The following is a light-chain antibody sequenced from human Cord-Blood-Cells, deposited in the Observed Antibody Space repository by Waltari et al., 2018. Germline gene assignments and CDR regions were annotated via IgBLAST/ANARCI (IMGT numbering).Light chain of an antibody. Sequence: QSALTQPPSASGSPGQSVTISCPGTSSDVGGYNYVSWYQQHPSKAPKLMIYEVSKRPSGVPDRFSGSKSGNTASLTVSGLQAEDEADYYCSSYAGSNNFVFGTGTKVTVL. CDR2: EVS. V-gene: IGLV2-8*01. J-gene: IGLJ1*01. CDR3: SSYAGSNNFV. CDR1: SSDVGGYNY.